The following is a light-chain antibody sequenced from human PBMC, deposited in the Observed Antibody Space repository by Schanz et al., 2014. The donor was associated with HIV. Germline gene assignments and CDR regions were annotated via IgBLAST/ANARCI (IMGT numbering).Light chain of an antibody. CDR1: QSISSY. CDR3: QQYYSYPYT. J-gene: IGKJ2*01. V-gene: IGKV1-39*01. Sequence: DIQMTQSPSSLSASVGDRVTIACRASQSISSYLNWYQQKPGKAPKSLIYAASNLRSGVPSRFSGSGSGTDFTLTISCLQSEDFATYYCQQYYSYPYTFGQGTKLEIK. CDR2: AAS.